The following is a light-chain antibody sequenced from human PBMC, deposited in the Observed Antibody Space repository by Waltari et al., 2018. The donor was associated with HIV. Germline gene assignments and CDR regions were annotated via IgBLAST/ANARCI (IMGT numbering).Light chain of an antibody. V-gene: IGLV1-40*01. CDR2: GNS. J-gene: IGLJ2*01. CDR1: RSNIGARFD. Sequence: QSVLTQPPSVSGAPGQRVTISCSGSRSNIGARFDVHWYQQLPGTAPKLLIYGNSNRPSGVPDRFSGSKSGTSASLAITGLQAEDEADYYCQSYDSSLSGSVFGGGTKLTVL. CDR3: QSYDSSLSGSV.